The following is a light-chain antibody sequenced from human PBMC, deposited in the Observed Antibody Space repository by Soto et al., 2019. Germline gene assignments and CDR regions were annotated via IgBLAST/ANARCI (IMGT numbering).Light chain of an antibody. CDR2: SNS. J-gene: IGLJ1*01. V-gene: IGLV1-44*01. Sequence: QSFLTQPPSASGTPGQRVTFSCSGSSSNIGGNTVSWFQHLPRTAPKLLIFSNSQRPSGVPDRFSGAKSGTSASLAISGLQSEDEANYYCATWDDGLSAYVFGTGTKVTV. CDR3: ATWDDGLSAYV. CDR1: SSNIGGNT.